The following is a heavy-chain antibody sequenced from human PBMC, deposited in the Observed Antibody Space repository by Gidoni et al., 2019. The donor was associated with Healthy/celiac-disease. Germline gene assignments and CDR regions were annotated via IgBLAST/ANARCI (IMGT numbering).Heavy chain of an antibody. J-gene: IGHJ5*02. D-gene: IGHD3-3*01. CDR2: IFSNDEK. CDR1: GFSLSNARMG. Sequence: QVTLKESGPVLVKPTETLTLTCTVSGFSLSNARMGVSWIRQPPGKALEWLAHIFSNDEKSYSTSLKSRLTISKDTSKSQVVLTMTNMDPVDTATYYCARTRRDFWSGYYTLGWFDPWGQGTLVTVSS. CDR3: ARTRRDFWSGYYTLGWFDP. V-gene: IGHV2-26*01.